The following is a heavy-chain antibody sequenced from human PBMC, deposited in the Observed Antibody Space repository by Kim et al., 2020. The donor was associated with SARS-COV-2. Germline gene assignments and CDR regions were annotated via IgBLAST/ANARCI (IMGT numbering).Heavy chain of an antibody. CDR2: K. J-gene: IGHJ3*01. V-gene: IGHV3-30*01. Sequence: KDYADSVKGRLTNTRDESKNTQYLKMNSLRPEDTAVYYCAREGKWGNAFDVWGQGTMVTVSS. D-gene: IGHD7-27*01. CDR3: AREGKWGNAFDV.